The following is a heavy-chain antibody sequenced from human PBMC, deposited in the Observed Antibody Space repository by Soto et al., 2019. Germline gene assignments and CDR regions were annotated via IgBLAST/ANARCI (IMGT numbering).Heavy chain of an antibody. V-gene: IGHV1-69*12. J-gene: IGHJ6*02. CDR1: GGTFSSYA. CDR3: AREDIVLVPAATTLDYYYYGMDV. CDR2: IIPIFGTA. D-gene: IGHD2-2*01. Sequence: QVQLVQSGAEVKKPGSSVKVSCKASGGTFSSYAISWVRQAPGQGLEWMGGIIPIFGTANYAQKFQGRVTLTADESTSTAYMELSSLRSEDTAVYYCAREDIVLVPAATTLDYYYYGMDVWGQGTTVTVSS.